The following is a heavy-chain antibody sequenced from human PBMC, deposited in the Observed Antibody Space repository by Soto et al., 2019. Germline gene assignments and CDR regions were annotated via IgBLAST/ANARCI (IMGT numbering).Heavy chain of an antibody. CDR1: GFTFSSYA. D-gene: IGHD2-8*01. J-gene: IGHJ6*03. CDR2: ISGSGGST. Sequence: EVQLLESGGGLVQPGGSLRLSCAASGFTFSSYAMSWVRQAPGKGLEWVSAISGSGGSTYYADSVKGRFTISRDNSKNTLYLQMNSLRAEDTAVYYCAKDFDCTNGVCYGHYYYYYMDVWGKGTTVTVSS. CDR3: AKDFDCTNGVCYGHYYYYYMDV. V-gene: IGHV3-23*01.